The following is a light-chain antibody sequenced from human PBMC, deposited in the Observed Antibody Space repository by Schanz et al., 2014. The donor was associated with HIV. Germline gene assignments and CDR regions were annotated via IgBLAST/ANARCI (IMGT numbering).Light chain of an antibody. CDR2: KAS. J-gene: IGKJ2*01. Sequence: DIQMTQSPSTLSASVGDRVTITCRASQTLDRWLAWYQQKPGQAPKRLIYKASNLVTGVPSRFSGSGYGTEFTLTIGSLQPDDSATYYCQQYDRRSFTFGQGTKLEI. V-gene: IGKV1-5*03. CDR3: QQYDRRSFT. CDR1: QTLDRW.